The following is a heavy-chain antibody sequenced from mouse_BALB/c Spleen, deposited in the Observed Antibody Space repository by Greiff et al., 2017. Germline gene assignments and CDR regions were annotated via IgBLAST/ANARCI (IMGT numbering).Heavy chain of an antibody. Sequence: VQLKQSGAELVKPGASVKLSCTASGFNIKDTYMHWVKQRPEQGLEWIGRIDPANGNTKYDPKFQGKATITADTSSNTAYLQLSSLTSEDTAVYYCARSRDWGAWFAYWGQGTLVTVSA. V-gene: IGHV14-3*02. J-gene: IGHJ3*01. CDR1: GFNIKDTY. CDR2: IDPANGNT. D-gene: IGHD4-1*01. CDR3: ARSRDWGAWFAY.